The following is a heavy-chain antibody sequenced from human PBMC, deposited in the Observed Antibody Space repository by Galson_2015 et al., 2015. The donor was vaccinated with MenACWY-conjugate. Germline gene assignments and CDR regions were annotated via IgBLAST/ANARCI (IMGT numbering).Heavy chain of an antibody. V-gene: IGHV3-7*01. CDR1: GFTFNHSW. CDR2: IQQDGSET. D-gene: IGHD2-15*01. CDR3: ARDFGFYCSHNDCYSPY. J-gene: IGHJ4*02. Sequence: SLSLSCAASGFTFNHSWMSWVRQVPGQGPVWVANIQQDGSETYYVDSVRGRFTISRDHAKSSLFLQMNSLRAEDTAVYDCARDFGFYCSHNDCYSPYWGQGTLVTVSS.